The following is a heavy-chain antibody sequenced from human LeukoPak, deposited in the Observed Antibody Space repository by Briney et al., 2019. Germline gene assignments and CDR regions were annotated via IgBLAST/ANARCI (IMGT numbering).Heavy chain of an antibody. CDR2: IYTSGST. CDR1: GGSISSGSYY. CDR3: ARDLHYDFWSEANRFDY. J-gene: IGHJ4*02. V-gene: IGHV4-61*02. D-gene: IGHD3-3*01. Sequence: PSQTLSLTCTVSGGSISSGSYYWSWIRQPAGKGLEWIGRIYTSGSTNYNPSLKSRVTISVDTSKNQFSLKLSSVTAADTAVYYCARDLHYDFWSEANRFDYWGQGTLVTASS.